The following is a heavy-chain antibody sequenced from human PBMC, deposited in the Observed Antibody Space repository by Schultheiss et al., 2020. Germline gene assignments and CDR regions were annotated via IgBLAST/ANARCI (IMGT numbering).Heavy chain of an antibody. Sequence: GGSLRLSCAVSGFTFSNAWMNWVRQAPGKGLEWVSSISSSSSYIYYADSVKGRFTISRDNAKNSLYLQMNSLRAEKTAVYYCASIGNGLDYYYGMDVWGQGTTVTVAS. D-gene: IGHD1-1*01. CDR2: ISSSSSYI. J-gene: IGHJ6*02. CDR1: GFTFSNAW. V-gene: IGHV3-21*01. CDR3: ASIGNGLDYYYGMDV.